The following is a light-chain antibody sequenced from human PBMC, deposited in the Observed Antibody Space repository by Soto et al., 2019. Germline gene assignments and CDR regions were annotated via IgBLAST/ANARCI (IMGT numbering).Light chain of an antibody. V-gene: IGLV2-23*01. CDR1: SSDVGSYNL. Sequence: QSALTQPASVSGSPGQSITISCTGTSSDVGSYNLVSWYQQHPGKATKLMIYEGSKRPSGVSNRFSGSKSGNTASLTISGLQAEDEADYYCCSYAGSSTCNWVFGGGTKLTVL. J-gene: IGLJ3*02. CDR3: CSYAGSSTCNWV. CDR2: EGS.